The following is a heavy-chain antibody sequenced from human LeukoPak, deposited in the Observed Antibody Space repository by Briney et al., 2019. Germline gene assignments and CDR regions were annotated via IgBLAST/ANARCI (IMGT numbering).Heavy chain of an antibody. CDR1: GFTFDDYA. J-gene: IGHJ4*02. CDR3: AKSLNMIVVLAGLDY. CDR2: ISWNSGSI. V-gene: IGHV3-9*01. D-gene: IGHD3-22*01. Sequence: PGRSLRLSRAASGFTFDDYAMNWVRQAPGKGLEWVSGISWNSGSIGYADSVKGRFTISRDNAKNSLYLQMNSLRAEDTALYYCAKSLNMIVVLAGLDYWGQGTLVTVSS.